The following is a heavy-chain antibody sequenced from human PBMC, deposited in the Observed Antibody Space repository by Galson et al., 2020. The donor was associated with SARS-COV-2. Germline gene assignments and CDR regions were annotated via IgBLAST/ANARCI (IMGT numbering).Heavy chain of an antibody. V-gene: IGHV3-23*01. Sequence: GGSLRLSCAASGFTFSSYAMSWVRQAPGKGLEWVSAISGSGGSTYYADSVKGRFTISRDNSKNTLYLQMNSLRAEDTAVYYCAKAPFGAAGRGYYFDYWGQGTLVTVSS. CDR2: ISGSGGST. D-gene: IGHD6-13*01. CDR3: AKAPFGAAGRGYYFDY. J-gene: IGHJ4*02. CDR1: GFTFSSYA.